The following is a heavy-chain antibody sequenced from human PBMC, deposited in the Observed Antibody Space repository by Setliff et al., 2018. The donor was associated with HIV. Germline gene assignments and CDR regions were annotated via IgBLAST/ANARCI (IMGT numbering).Heavy chain of an antibody. CDR2: ISSSGSTI. V-gene: IGHV3-11*01. CDR1: GFTFSDYY. Sequence: GGSLRLSCAASGFTFSDYYMSWIRQAPGKGLEWVSYISSSGSTIYYADSVKGRFTISRDNAKNSLYLQMNSLRAEDTAVYYCAISRTYSSGPLSVWGQGTLVTVSS. D-gene: IGHD6-19*01. CDR3: AISRTYSSGPLSV. J-gene: IGHJ4*02.